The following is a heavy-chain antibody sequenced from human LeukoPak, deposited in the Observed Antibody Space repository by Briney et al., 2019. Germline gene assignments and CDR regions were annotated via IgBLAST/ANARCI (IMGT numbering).Heavy chain of an antibody. CDR3: ARVSSSSPRIDY. D-gene: IGHD6-6*01. V-gene: IGHV1-69*13. Sequence: ASVKVSCKASGGTFSSYAISWVRQAPGQGLEWMGGIIPIFGTANYAQKFQGRVTITADESTSTAYMGLSSLRSEDTAVYYCARVSSSSPRIDYWGQGTLVTVSS. CDR2: IIPIFGTA. J-gene: IGHJ4*02. CDR1: GGTFSSYA.